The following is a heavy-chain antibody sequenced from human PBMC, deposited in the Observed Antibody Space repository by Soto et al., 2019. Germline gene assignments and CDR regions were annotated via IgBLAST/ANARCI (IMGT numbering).Heavy chain of an antibody. CDR3: AKGQHCSTTSCYFYHYGMDV. Sequence: QVQLVESGGGVVQPGRSLRLSCVASGFTFSTYGMHWVRQAPGKGLEWVAVISYDGINKYYADSVKGRLTISRDNSKNTVYLQMNSLRGEDTDVYYCAKGQHCSTTSCYFYHYGMDVWGQGTTVAVSS. CDR2: ISYDGINK. D-gene: IGHD2-2*01. J-gene: IGHJ6*02. CDR1: GFTFSTYG. V-gene: IGHV3-30*18.